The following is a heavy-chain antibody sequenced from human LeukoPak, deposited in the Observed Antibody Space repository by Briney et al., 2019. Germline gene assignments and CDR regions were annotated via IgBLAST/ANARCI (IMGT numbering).Heavy chain of an antibody. CDR1: SESSGGDD. V-gene: IGHV4-59*08. Sequence: SETLSLTCAVHSESSGGDDWSWVRQPPGKGLEWIAYISSSGSTKYNPSLKSRLTLSVDTSKNQFSLKLTSMTAADTAVYYCSRGQQWFDPWGQGTLVTVSS. J-gene: IGHJ5*02. CDR2: ISSSGST. CDR3: SRGQQWFDP.